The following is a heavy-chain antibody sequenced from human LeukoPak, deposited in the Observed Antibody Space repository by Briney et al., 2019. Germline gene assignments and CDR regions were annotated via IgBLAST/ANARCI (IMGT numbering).Heavy chain of an antibody. Sequence: PSETLSLTCTVSGGSISSYYWSWIRQPAGKGLEWIGRIYTSGSTNYNPSLKSRVTISMDTPNNQFSLMISSVTAADTAIYYCAGRGLSTGWTFDYWGHGTLVTVSS. CDR3: AGRGLSTGWTFDY. J-gene: IGHJ4*01. CDR1: GGSISSYY. CDR2: IYTSGST. D-gene: IGHD6-19*01. V-gene: IGHV4-4*07.